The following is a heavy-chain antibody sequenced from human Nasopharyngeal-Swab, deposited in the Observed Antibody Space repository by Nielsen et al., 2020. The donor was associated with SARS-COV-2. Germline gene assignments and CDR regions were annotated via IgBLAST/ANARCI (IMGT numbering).Heavy chain of an antibody. CDR2: ISGSGGST. Sequence: GESLKISCAASGFTFSTYVMYWVRQPPAKGLEWVSIISGSGGSTYYADSVKGRFTISRDNSKNTLYLQMSSLRAEDTAIYYCAKDLGVESPLWFDYWGQGTLLTVSS. CDR3: AKDLGVESPLWFDY. CDR1: GFTFSTYV. V-gene: IGHV3-23*01. J-gene: IGHJ4*02. D-gene: IGHD4-23*01.